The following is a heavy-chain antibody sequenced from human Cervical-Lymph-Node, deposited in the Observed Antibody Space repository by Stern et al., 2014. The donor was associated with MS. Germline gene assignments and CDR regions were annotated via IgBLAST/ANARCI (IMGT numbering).Heavy chain of an antibody. V-gene: IGHV1-46*01. Sequence: QLVQSGTEVKKPGASVRVSCKASGYTFTSYQIHWVRQAPGQGLEWMGTFNPRDASTTHAQKFQGRVSMTRDTSTSTVYMELRSLRFEDTAIYYCARDFQDSYYGGTTPADGMDVWGQGTTVTVSS. D-gene: IGHD4-23*01. CDR2: FNPRDAST. CDR1: GYTFTSYQ. J-gene: IGHJ6*02. CDR3: ARDFQDSYYGGTTPADGMDV.